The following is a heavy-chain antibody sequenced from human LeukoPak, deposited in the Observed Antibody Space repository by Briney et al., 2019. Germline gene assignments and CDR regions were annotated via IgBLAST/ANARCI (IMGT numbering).Heavy chain of an antibody. J-gene: IGHJ4*02. CDR1: GFAFSSYG. CDR2: IWYGGSNK. CDR3: ARAIESY. V-gene: IGHV3-33*08. Sequence: GGSLRLSCAASGFAFSSYGMHWVRQAPGKGLEWVAVIWYGGSNKYYGDSVKGRFTISRDNAKNSLYLQMNSLRAEDTAVYYCARAIESYWGQGTLVTVSS.